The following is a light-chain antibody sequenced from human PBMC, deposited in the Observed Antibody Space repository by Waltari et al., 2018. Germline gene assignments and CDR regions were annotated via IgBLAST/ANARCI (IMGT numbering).Light chain of an antibody. J-gene: IGKJ1*01. V-gene: IGKV3-15*01. Sequence: EVVMTQSPATLSVSPGERVTLSCRASQSVSSHLAWYQQRPGQAPRLLISGASTRATSIPVRFTGSGSGTEFTLTISSLQSEDSAFYYCQQFNKRPPTFGQGTKVELK. CDR3: QQFNKRPPT. CDR1: QSVSSH. CDR2: GAS.